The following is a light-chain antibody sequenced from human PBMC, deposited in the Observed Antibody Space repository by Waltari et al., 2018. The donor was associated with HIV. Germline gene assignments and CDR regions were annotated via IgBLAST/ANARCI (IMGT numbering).Light chain of an antibody. CDR3: QVWHYSVV. Sequence: SYELPQPLSESVALGQTARLSCGGSNIGTKDVHWYQQKPGQAPSLVIFNDKNRPTWVPERLSGSKSRNTATLTISGVQAGDAAVYYCQVWHYSVVFGGGTNLTVL. CDR2: NDK. CDR1: NIGTKD. V-gene: IGLV3-9*01. J-gene: IGLJ2*01.